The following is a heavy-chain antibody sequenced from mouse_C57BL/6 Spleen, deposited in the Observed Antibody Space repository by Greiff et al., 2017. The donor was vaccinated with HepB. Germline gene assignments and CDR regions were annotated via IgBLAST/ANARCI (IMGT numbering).Heavy chain of an antibody. Sequence: QVQLQQSGAELARPGASVKLSCKASGYTFTSYGISWVKQRTGQGLEWIGEIYPRSGNTYYNEKFKGKATLTADKSSSTAYMELRSLTSEDSAVYFCARRDLDYDYDEGYFDVWGTGTTVTVSS. D-gene: IGHD2-4*01. CDR3: ARRDLDYDYDEGYFDV. V-gene: IGHV1-81*01. CDR2: IYPRSGNT. CDR1: GYTFTSYG. J-gene: IGHJ1*03.